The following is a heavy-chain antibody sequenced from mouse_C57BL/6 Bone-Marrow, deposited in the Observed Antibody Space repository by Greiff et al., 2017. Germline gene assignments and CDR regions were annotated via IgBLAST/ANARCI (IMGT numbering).Heavy chain of an antibody. V-gene: IGHV5-17*01. CDR1: GFTFSDYG. J-gene: IGHJ1*01. CDR2: ISSGSSTI. CDR3: ARGSKGYFDV. Sequence: EVKVVESGGGLVKPGGSLKLSCAASGFTFSDYGMHWVRQAPEKGLEWVAYISSGSSTIYYADTVKGRFTISRDNAKNTLFLQMTSLRSEDTAMYYCARGSKGYFDVWGAGTTVTVAS. D-gene: IGHD1-1*01.